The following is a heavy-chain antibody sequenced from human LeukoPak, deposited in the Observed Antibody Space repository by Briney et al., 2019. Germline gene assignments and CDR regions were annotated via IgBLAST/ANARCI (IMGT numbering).Heavy chain of an antibody. D-gene: IGHD3-22*01. V-gene: IGHV3-30*04. CDR1: GFTVSSYA. J-gene: IGHJ6*03. CDR3: AIAERGITMIVDYMDV. CDR2: ISYDGSNK. Sequence: GGSLRLSCAASGFTVSSYAMHWVRQAPGKGLEWVAVISYDGSNKYYADSVKGRFTISRDNSQNTLYLQMNSLRAEDTAVYYCAIAERGITMIVDYMDVWGKGTTVTVSS.